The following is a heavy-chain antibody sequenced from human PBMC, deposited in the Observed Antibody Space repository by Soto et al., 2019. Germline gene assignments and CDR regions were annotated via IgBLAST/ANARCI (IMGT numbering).Heavy chain of an antibody. CDR2: ISAYNGNT. CDR1: GYTFTSYG. V-gene: IGHV1-18*01. CDR3: ATSGDSSGYYYADY. J-gene: IGHJ4*02. Sequence: VSVNVSCKASGYTFTSYGISWVRQAPGQGLEWMGWISAYNGNTNYAQKLQGRVTMTTDTSTSTAYMELRSLRSDDTAVYYCATSGDSSGYYYADYWGQGTLVTVSS. D-gene: IGHD3-22*01.